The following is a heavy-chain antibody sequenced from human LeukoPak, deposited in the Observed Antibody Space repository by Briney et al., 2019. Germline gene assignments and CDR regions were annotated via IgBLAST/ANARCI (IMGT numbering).Heavy chain of an antibody. D-gene: IGHD1-26*01. Sequence: GSLRLSCAASGFTFTGYPMHWVRQPPGKGLEWVAFIRYDGSNEYYADSVKGRFTISRDNSKNTLFLQMNSLRTEDTAVYYCAKDFYSGSSPWGQGTLVTVSS. CDR3: AKDFYSGSSP. CDR1: GFTFTGYP. V-gene: IGHV3-30*02. CDR2: IRYDGSNE. J-gene: IGHJ5*02.